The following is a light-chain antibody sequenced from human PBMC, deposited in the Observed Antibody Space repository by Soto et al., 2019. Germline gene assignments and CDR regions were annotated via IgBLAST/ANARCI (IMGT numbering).Light chain of an antibody. CDR1: QSISRY. Sequence: DIQMTQSPSSLSASVGDRVTITCRASQSISRYLNWYQHQTGTAPKLLIYAASSLQGGVPSRFSGSGYGTQFTLTISGLQTEDFATYYCQQSYKILTFGGGTWVDI. J-gene: IGKJ4*01. V-gene: IGKV1-39*01. CDR3: QQSYKILT. CDR2: AAS.